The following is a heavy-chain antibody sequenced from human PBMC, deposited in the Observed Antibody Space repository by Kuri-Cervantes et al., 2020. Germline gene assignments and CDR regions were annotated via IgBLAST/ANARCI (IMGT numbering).Heavy chain of an antibody. CDR3: ARGSWLTKAARFDY. V-gene: IGHV3-7*04. CDR1: GFTVSSNY. Sequence: GESLKISCAASGFTVSSNYMSWVRQAPGKGLEWVANIKQDGSEKYYVDSVKGRFTISRDNAKNSLYLQMNSLRAEDTAVYYCARGSWLTKAARFDYWGQGTLVTVSS. J-gene: IGHJ4*02. CDR2: IKQDGSEK. D-gene: IGHD6-19*01.